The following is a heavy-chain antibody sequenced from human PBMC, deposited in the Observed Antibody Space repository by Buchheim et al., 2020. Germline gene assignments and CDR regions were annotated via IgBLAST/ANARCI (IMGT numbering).Heavy chain of an antibody. CDR2: IHWRGST. CDR3: ASQTDYDFWSGYSNWFDP. Sequence: QLQLQESGPGLVKPSETLSLTCTVSGGSISGSSYYWGWIRQPPGKGLEWIGSIHWRGSTHYNPSLKSRVTLSVDTSKNQFSLKLSSVTAADTAVYYCASQTDYDFWSGYSNWFDPWGQGTL. D-gene: IGHD3-3*01. J-gene: IGHJ5*02. CDR1: GGSISGSSYY. V-gene: IGHV4-39*01.